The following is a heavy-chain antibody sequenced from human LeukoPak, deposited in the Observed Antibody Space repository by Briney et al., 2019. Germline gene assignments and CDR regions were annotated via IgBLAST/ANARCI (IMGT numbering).Heavy chain of an antibody. CDR1: VYTFTSYY. D-gene: IGHD6-13*01. CDR3: ARDFQGYSSSWYDYYYSYGMDV. V-gene: IGHV1-46*01. J-gene: IGHJ6*02. CDR2: INPSGGST. Sequence: ASVKVSCKASVYTFTSYYMHWLRQAPGQGLDWMGIINPSGGSTSYAQKFQGRVTMTRDTSTSTVYMELSSLRSEDTAVYYCARDFQGYSSSWYDYYYSYGMDVWGQGTTVTVSS.